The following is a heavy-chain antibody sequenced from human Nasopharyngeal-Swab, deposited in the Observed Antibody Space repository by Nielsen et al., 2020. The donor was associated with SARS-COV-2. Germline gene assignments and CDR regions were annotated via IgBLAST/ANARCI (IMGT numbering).Heavy chain of an antibody. CDR2: INSDGSST. D-gene: IGHD1-7*01. CDR1: GFTFSSYW. V-gene: IGHV3-74*01. J-gene: IGHJ5*02. Sequence: GESLKISCAASGFTFSSYWMHLVRQAPGKGLVWVSRINSDGSSTRYADSVKGRFTISRDNAKNTLYLQMNSLRAEDTAVYYCARDPAITGTTFDPWGQGTLVTVSS. CDR3: ARDPAITGTTFDP.